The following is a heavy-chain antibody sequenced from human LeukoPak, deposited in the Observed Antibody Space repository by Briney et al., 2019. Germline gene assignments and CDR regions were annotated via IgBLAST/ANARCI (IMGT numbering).Heavy chain of an antibody. V-gene: IGHV1-2*02. CDR2: INPNSGGT. CDR1: GYTFTRYY. CDR3: ARNYGSGTQCDDP. Sequence: ASVKVSCKASGYTFTRYYMHWVRQAPGQGLEWMGWINPNSGGTNYAQKFQGRVTMTRDTSISTAYMELSRLRSDDTAVYYCARNYGSGTQCDDPWGQGTLVTVSS. J-gene: IGHJ5*02. D-gene: IGHD3-10*01.